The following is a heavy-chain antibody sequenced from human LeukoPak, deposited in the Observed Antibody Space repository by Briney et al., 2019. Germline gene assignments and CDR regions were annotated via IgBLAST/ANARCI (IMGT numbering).Heavy chain of an antibody. Sequence: GGSLRLPCAASGCTYSSYSMNWVRQAPGKGLEWVSSISSSSSYIYYADSVKGRFTTSRDNAKNSLYLQMNSLRAEDTAVYYCAREGYSYGSEGFDYWGQGTLVTVSS. J-gene: IGHJ4*02. CDR2: ISSSSSYI. CDR1: GCTYSSYS. V-gene: IGHV3-21*01. D-gene: IGHD5-18*01. CDR3: AREGYSYGSEGFDY.